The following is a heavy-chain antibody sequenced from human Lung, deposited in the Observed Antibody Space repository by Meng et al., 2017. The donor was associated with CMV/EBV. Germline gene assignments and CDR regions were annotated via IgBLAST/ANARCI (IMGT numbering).Heavy chain of an antibody. CDR1: GFTVSSNY. CDR2: IYSGGST. Sequence: GEXXKISCAASGFTVSSNYMSWVRQAPGKGLEWVSVIYSGGSTYYADSVKGRFTISRDNSKNTLYLQMNSLRAEDTAVYYCARGSSREIWTQSVDYWGQGTLVTVSS. D-gene: IGHD2-2*01. CDR3: ARGSSREIWTQSVDY. V-gene: IGHV3-66*02. J-gene: IGHJ4*02.